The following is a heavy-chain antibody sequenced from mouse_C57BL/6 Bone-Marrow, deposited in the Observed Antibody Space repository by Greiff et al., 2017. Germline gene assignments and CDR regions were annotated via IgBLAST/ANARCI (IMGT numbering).Heavy chain of an antibody. CDR3: AREGYDYEGAY. CDR1: GYSITSGYY. Sequence: EVKVEESGPGLVKPSQSLSLTCSVTGYSITSGYYWNWIRQFPGNKLEWMGYISYDGSNNYNPSLKNRISITRDTSKNQFFLKLNSVTTEDTATYYCAREGYDYEGAYWGQGTLVTVSA. CDR2: ISYDGSN. J-gene: IGHJ3*01. V-gene: IGHV3-6*01. D-gene: IGHD2-4*01.